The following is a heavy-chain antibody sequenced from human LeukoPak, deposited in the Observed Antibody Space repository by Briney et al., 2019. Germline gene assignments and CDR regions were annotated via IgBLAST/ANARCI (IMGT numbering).Heavy chain of an antibody. D-gene: IGHD6-19*01. CDR3: AKDTYSSGWYFDY. Sequence: GGSLRLSCAASGFTFSSYAMNWVRQAPGKGLEWVPVISGSGGSTYYADSVKGRFTISRDNSKNTLYLQMNSLRAEDTAVYYCAKDTYSSGWYFDYWGQGTLLTVSS. J-gene: IGHJ4*02. CDR2: ISGSGGST. CDR1: GFTFSSYA. V-gene: IGHV3-23*01.